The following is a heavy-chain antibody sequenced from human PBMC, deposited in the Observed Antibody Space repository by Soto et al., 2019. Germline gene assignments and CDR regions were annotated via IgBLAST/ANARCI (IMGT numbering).Heavy chain of an antibody. J-gene: IGHJ4*02. CDR2: MNPNSGNT. V-gene: IGHV1-8*01. CDR3: ARCSYYYGSGSCDY. CDR1: GYTFTSYD. D-gene: IGHD3-10*01. Sequence: QVQLVQSGAEVKKPGASVKVSCKASGYTFTSYDINWVRQATGQGLEWMGWMNPNSGNTGYEQKSQGRGNMTRNTSISTAYMELSSLRSEATAVYYCARCSYYYGSGSCDYWGQGTLVTVSS.